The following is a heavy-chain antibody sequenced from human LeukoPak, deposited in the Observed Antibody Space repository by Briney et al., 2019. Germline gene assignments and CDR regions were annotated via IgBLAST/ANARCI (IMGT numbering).Heavy chain of an antibody. V-gene: IGHV3-66*01. D-gene: IGHD2-2*01. CDR1: GFTVSSNY. CDR2: IYSGGST. Sequence: GGSLRLSCAASGFTVSSNYMSWVRQAPGKGLEWVSVIYSGGSTYYADSMKGRFTISRDNSKNTLYLQMNSLRAEDTAVYYCAREGYCSSTSCYVDYWGQGTLVTVSS. CDR3: AREGYCSSTSCYVDY. J-gene: IGHJ4*02.